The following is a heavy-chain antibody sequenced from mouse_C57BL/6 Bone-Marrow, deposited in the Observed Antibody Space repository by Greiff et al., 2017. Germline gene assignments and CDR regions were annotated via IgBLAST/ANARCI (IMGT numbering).Heavy chain of an antibody. Sequence: VQLKESGAELVRPGASVKLSCTASGFNIKDDYMHWVKQRPEQGLEWIGWIDPENGDTEYASKFQGKATITADTSSNTAYLQLSSLTSEDTAVYYCTTEADYYGSSYGWYFDVWGTGT. CDR2: IDPENGDT. J-gene: IGHJ1*03. V-gene: IGHV14-4*01. CDR3: TTEADYYGSSYGWYFDV. D-gene: IGHD1-1*01. CDR1: GFNIKDDY.